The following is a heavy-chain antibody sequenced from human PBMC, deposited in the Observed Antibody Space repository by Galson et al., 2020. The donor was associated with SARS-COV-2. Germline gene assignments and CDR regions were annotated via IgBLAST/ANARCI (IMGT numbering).Heavy chain of an antibody. CDR3: ARGAYYYDSSGLFDY. D-gene: IGHD3-22*01. Sequence: QLGESLKISCAASGFTVSSNYMSWVRQAPGKGLEWVSVIYSGGSTYYADSVKGRFTISRDNSKNTLYLQMNSLRAEDTAVYYCARGAYYYDSSGLFDYWGQGTLVTVSS. V-gene: IGHV3-53*01. CDR1: GFTVSSNY. CDR2: IYSGGST. J-gene: IGHJ4*02.